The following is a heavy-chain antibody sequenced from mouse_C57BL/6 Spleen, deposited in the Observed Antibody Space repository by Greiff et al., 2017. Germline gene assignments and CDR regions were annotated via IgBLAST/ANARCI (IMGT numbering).Heavy chain of an antibody. V-gene: IGHV1-69*01. J-gene: IGHJ2*01. CDR3: AREGLLRRYFDY. Sequence: QVQLQQPGAALVMPGASVKLSCKASGYNFTSYWMHWVKQRHGQGLEWIGEIDPSDSYTKYNQKFKGKSTWTVEKSSSTAYMQLSSLTSEFSAGYYCAREGLLRRYFDYWGKGTTLTVSS. CDR1: GYNFTSYW. CDR2: IDPSDSYT. D-gene: IGHD1-1*01.